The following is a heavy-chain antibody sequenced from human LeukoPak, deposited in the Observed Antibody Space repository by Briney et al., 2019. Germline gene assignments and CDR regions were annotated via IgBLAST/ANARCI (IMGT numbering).Heavy chain of an antibody. CDR3: PRGSFAEEDVFDI. J-gene: IGHJ3*02. CDR2: MYNSGST. Sequence: SETLSLTCTVSGGSISGSYWSWIRQPPGKGLEWIAYMYNSGSTNYNPSLKSRVTISIDTSKNQFSLKLSSVTHADTAGYYCPRGSFAEEDVFDIWGQGTMVTVSS. D-gene: IGHD3-10*01. CDR1: GGSISGSY. V-gene: IGHV4-59*12.